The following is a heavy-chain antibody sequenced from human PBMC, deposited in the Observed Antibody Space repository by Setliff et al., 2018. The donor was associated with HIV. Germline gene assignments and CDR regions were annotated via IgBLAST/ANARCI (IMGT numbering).Heavy chain of an antibody. Sequence: LRLSCRGFTVNSNYINWVRQAPGKGLEWVSVFYSNGKTYYADSVRGRFTISRDNSQNTVSLQMNSLRVEDTAVYYCARDGSGAPYYGMDVWGQGTTVTVSS. CDR2: FYSNGKT. V-gene: IGHV3-66*03. CDR1: GFTVNSNY. D-gene: IGHD6-19*01. CDR3: ARDGSGAPYYGMDV. J-gene: IGHJ6*02.